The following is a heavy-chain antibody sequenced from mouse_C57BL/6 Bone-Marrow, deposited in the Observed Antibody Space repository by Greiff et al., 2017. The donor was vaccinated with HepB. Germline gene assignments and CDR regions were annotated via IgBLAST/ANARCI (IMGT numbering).Heavy chain of an antibody. CDR2: INPSTGGT. V-gene: IGHV1-42*01. CDR1: GYSFTGYY. CDR3: AGDSGYGSRSSYWYFDV. D-gene: IGHD1-1*01. J-gene: IGHJ1*03. Sequence: VQLKESGPELVKPGASVKISCKASGYSFTGYYMNWVKQSPEKSLEWIGEINPSTGGTTSNQKFKAKATLTVDKSSSTAYMQLKSLTSEDSAVYYCAGDSGYGSRSSYWYFDVWGTGTTVTVSS.